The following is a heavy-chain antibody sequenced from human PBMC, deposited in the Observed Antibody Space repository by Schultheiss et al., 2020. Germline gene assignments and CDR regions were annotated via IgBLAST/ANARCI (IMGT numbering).Heavy chain of an antibody. J-gene: IGHJ6*02. Sequence: SETLSLTCTVSGGSISSYYWSWIRQPPGKGLEWIGYIYYSGSTNYNPSLKSRATIYLDTSKNQFSLKLSSVTAADTAVYYCARDYYGSGSYYQVPGVYYYYYGMDVWGQGTTVTVSS. V-gene: IGHV4-59*08. D-gene: IGHD3-10*01. CDR1: GGSISSYY. CDR2: IYYSGST. CDR3: ARDYYGSGSYYQVPGVYYYYYGMDV.